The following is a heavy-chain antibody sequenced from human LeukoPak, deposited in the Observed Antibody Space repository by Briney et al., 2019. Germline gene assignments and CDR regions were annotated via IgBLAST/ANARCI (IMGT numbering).Heavy chain of an antibody. J-gene: IGHJ4*02. CDR1: GYVFSNYA. CDR2: INAGNGNT. CDR3: ARVYCSTTSCHYYFDY. Sequence: ASVKVSCKASGYVFSNYAIHWVRQAPGQRLEWMGWINAGNGNTEYSQKFQGRDTITRDTSATAAYMELSSLRSEDTAVYYCARVYCSTTSCHYYFDYWGQGTLVTVSS. D-gene: IGHD2-2*01. V-gene: IGHV1-3*01.